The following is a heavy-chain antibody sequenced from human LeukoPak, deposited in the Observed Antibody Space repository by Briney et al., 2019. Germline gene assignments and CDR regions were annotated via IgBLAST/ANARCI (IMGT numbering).Heavy chain of an antibody. CDR2: ISYDGSNK. Sequence: GGSLRLSCAASGFTFSSYAMHWVRQAPGKGLEWVAVISYDGSNKYYVDSVKGRFTISRDNSKNTLYLQMNSLRAEDTAVYYGARDWGSSSIQNYFDYWGQGTLVTVSS. D-gene: IGHD6-6*01. J-gene: IGHJ4*02. CDR1: GFTFSSYA. V-gene: IGHV3-30*04. CDR3: ARDWGSSSIQNYFDY.